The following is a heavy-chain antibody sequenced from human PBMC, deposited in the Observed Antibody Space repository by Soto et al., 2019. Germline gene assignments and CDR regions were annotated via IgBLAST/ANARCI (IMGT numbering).Heavy chain of an antibody. J-gene: IGHJ5*02. D-gene: IGHD4-17*01. Sequence: ASVKVSCKASGYTFTDYYIQWVRQAPGQGLEWMGWINPNSGGTYYAQKFEGRVTMTRDTSITTAYMELSMLRSDDTAVYYCARDCGVTTVLTNWLDPWGQGTLVTVSS. CDR2: INPNSGGT. CDR3: ARDCGVTTVLTNWLDP. V-gene: IGHV1-2*02. CDR1: GYTFTDYY.